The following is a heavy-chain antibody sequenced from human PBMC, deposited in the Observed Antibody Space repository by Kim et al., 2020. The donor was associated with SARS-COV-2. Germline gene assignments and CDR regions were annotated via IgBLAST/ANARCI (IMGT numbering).Heavy chain of an antibody. V-gene: IGHV3-30*18. CDR3: AKERAVATIKSGLDD. CDR2: IAPDASSY. Sequence: GGSLSLSCAASRFSFSTYGMHWVRQAPGKGLEWVAVIAPDASSYYYADSLKSRFTISRDNSKNTLYLQMNNLGPEDTALYYCAKERAVATIKSGLDDWG. CDR1: RFSFSTYG. J-gene: IGHJ6*02. D-gene: IGHD5-12*01.